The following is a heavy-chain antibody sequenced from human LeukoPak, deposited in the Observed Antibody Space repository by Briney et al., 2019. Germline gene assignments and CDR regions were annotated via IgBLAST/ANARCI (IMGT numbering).Heavy chain of an antibody. J-gene: IGHJ3*02. V-gene: IGHV3-64*01. D-gene: IGHD6-13*01. CDR3: ARFIASPGPDAFDI. CDR2: ISSNGGST. CDR1: GFTFSSYA. Sequence: GGSLRLSCAASGFTFSSYAMHWVRQAPGKGLEYVSAISSNGGSTYYANSVKGRFTISRDSARNSVYLQMNSLRADETAVYFCARFIASPGPDAFDIWGQGTLVTVSS.